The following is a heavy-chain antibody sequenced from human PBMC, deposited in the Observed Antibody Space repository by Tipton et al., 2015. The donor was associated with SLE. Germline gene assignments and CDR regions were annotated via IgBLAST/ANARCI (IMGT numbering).Heavy chain of an antibody. J-gene: IGHJ3*02. D-gene: IGHD5-24*01. Sequence: SLRLSCVASGFTFSSYTMNWVRQAPGKGLEWVSSIIATSTYIFYADSPRGRFSVSRDNSKNSLYLQMNSLRAEDTAVYYCAKGGERFHIWGQGTMVTVSS. CDR1: GFTFSSYT. CDR3: AKGGERFHI. V-gene: IGHV3-21*01. CDR2: IIATSTYI.